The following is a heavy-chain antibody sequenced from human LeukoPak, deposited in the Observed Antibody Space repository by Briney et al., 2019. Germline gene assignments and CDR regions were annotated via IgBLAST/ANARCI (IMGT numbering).Heavy chain of an antibody. CDR1: GGSFSGYY. D-gene: IGHD3-22*01. Sequence: PSETLSLTCAVYGGSFSGYYWSWIRQPPGKGLEWIGEINHSGSTNYNPSPKSRVTISVDTSKNQFSLKLSSVTAADTAVYYCAGCPDYYDSSGYHNWGQGTLVTVSS. V-gene: IGHV4-34*01. CDR2: INHSGST. J-gene: IGHJ4*02. CDR3: AGCPDYYDSSGYHN.